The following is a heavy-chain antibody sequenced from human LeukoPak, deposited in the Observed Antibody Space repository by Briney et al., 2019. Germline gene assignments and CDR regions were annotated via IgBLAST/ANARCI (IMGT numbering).Heavy chain of an antibody. CDR2: ISSSSSYI. CDR3: ARDPWLPSDYDFWSGYPTPLEY. D-gene: IGHD3-3*01. J-gene: IGHJ4*02. V-gene: IGHV3-21*01. CDR1: GFTFSSYS. Sequence: GGSLRLSCAASGFTFSSYSMNWVRQAPGKGLEWVSSISSSSSYIYYADSVKGRFTISRDNAKNSLYLQMNSLRAEDTAVYYCARDPWLPSDYDFWSGYPTPLEYWGQGTLVTVSS.